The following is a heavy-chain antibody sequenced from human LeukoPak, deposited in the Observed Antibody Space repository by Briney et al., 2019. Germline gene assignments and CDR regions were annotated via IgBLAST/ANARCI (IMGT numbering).Heavy chain of an antibody. CDR2: IWYDGSNK. CDR3: ARDEDYGDLQPTYFDY. Sequence: PGRSLRLSCAASGFTFSSYGMHWVRQAPGKGLEWVAVIWYDGSNKYYADSVKGRFTISRDNSKNTLYLQMNSLRAEDTAVYYCARDEDYGDLQPTYFDYWGQGTLVTVSS. D-gene: IGHD4-17*01. V-gene: IGHV3-33*01. J-gene: IGHJ4*02. CDR1: GFTFSSYG.